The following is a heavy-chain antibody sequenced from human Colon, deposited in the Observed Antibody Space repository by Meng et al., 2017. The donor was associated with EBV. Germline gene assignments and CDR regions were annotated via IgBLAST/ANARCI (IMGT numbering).Heavy chain of an antibody. CDR1: AYSSYSGDYF. J-gene: IGHJ4*02. D-gene: IGHD6-19*01. V-gene: IGHV4-30-4*01. CDR3: ARVSSGWDYFDY. CDR2: VYYSGNS. Sequence: QVQLRRPGPGLVKPWQTLSLSRTVSAYSSYSGDYFWSWIRPPPGQGMEWIGYVYYSGNSYYSPSLKSRATISIDPSKNQFSLTLRSVTAADTAVYYCARVSSGWDYFDYWGQGTLVTVSS.